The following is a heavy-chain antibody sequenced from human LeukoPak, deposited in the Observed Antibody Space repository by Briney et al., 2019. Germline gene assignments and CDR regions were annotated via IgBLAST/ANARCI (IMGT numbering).Heavy chain of an antibody. CDR2: ISYDGSNK. CDR1: GFTFSSYA. D-gene: IGHD2-2*01. J-gene: IGHJ3*02. CDR3: AKGVVVVPAATNPTDAFDI. Sequence: GGSLRLSCAASGFTFSSYAMHWVRQAPGKGLEWVAVISYDGSNKYYADSVKGRFTISRDNSKNTLYLQMNSLRAEDTAVYYCAKGVVVVPAATNPTDAFDIWGQGTMVTVSS. V-gene: IGHV3-30-3*01.